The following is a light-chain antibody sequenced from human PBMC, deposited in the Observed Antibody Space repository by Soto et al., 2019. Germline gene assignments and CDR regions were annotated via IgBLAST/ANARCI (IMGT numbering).Light chain of an antibody. CDR1: SSDVGVYNY. J-gene: IGLJ1*01. CDR2: GVT. CDR3: ISYTGSSTPYV. Sequence: QSALTQPASVSGSPGQSITISCTGTSSDVGVYNYVSWYQQHPGKAPKLMIYGVTDRPSGVSNRFSDSKSGNTASLTISGLQAEDEADYYCISYTGSSTPYVFGTGTKLTVL. V-gene: IGLV2-14*01.